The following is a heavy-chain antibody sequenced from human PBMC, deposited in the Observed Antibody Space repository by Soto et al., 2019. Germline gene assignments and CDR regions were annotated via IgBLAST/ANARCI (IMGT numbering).Heavy chain of an antibody. J-gene: IGHJ3*02. Sequence: PSETLSLTCTVSGGSISSGDYYWGWIRQPPGKGLEWIGYIYYSGSTYYNPSLKSRVTISVDTSKNQFSLKLSSVTAADTAVYYCARAFDILTGYYLRFDIWGQGTMVTVS. CDR3: ARAFDILTGYYLRFDI. CDR1: GGSISSGDYY. CDR2: IYYSGST. V-gene: IGHV4-30-4*01. D-gene: IGHD3-9*01.